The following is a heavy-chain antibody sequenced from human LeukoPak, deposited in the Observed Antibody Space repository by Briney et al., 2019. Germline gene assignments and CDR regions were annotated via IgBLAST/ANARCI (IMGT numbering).Heavy chain of an antibody. D-gene: IGHD3-22*01. CDR3: ARGGAYYDSSGYYRYFDY. Sequence: ASVKVSCKASGYTFTSYDINWVRQATGQGLEWMGWMSPNSGNTGYAQKFQGRVTMTRNTSISTAYMELSSLRSEDTAVYYCARGGAYYDSSGYYRYFDYWGQGTLVTVSS. V-gene: IGHV1-8*01. J-gene: IGHJ4*02. CDR1: GYTFTSYD. CDR2: MSPNSGNT.